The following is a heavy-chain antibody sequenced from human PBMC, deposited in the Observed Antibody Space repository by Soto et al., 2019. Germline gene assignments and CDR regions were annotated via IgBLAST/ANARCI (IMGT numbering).Heavy chain of an antibody. CDR2: IDYSGST. V-gene: IGHV4-31*03. J-gene: IGHJ4*02. D-gene: IGHD5-12*01. Sequence: QVQLQESGPGLVKPSQTLSLTCTVSGGSISSGGYYWRWIRQHPGKGLEWIGYIDYSGSTYYNPSLKTRVTLSVNTSKNQFSLKLSSVTAADTAVYYCARSARTTYYDYYFDYWGQGTLVTVSS. CDR1: GGSISSGGYY. CDR3: ARSARTTYYDYYFDY.